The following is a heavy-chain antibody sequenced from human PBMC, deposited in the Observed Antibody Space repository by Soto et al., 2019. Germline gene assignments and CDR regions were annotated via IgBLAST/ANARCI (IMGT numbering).Heavy chain of an antibody. CDR1: GYSFTSYW. CDR3: ARIEQARGYYDSSGYPDY. V-gene: IGHV5-51*01. CDR2: IYPGDSDT. Sequence: GESLKISCKGSGYSFTSYWIGWVRQMPGKGLEWMGIIYPGDSDTRYSPSFQGQVTISADKSSSTAYLHWSSLKASDTAMYYCARIEQARGYYDSSGYPDYWGQGTLVTVSS. D-gene: IGHD3-22*01. J-gene: IGHJ4*02.